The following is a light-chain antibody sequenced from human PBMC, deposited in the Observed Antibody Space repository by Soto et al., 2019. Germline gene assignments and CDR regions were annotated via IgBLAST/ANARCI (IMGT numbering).Light chain of an antibody. V-gene: IGLV2-14*01. Sequence: SALTQPASVSGSPGQSITISCTGTSSDVGGYNYVCWYQQDPGKAPKLVISDVSNRPSGVSDRFSGSKSGNTASLSISGLQAEDEADYYCSSYTSSSSYVFGTGTKVTVL. J-gene: IGLJ1*01. CDR2: DVS. CDR3: SSYTSSSSYV. CDR1: SSDVGGYNY.